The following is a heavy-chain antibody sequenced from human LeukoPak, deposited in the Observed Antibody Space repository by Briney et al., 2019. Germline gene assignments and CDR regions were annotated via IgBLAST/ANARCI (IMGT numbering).Heavy chain of an antibody. V-gene: IGHV3-30*18. CDR2: ISYDGSNK. J-gene: IGHJ4*02. Sequence: QPGGSLRLSCAASGFTFSSYGMHWVRQAPGKGLEWVAVISYDGSNKYYADSVKGRFTISRDNSKNTLYLQMNSLRAEDTAVYYCAKQAHRPEALYYFDYWGQGTLVTVSS. CDR3: AKQAHRPEALYYFDY. CDR1: GFTFSSYG.